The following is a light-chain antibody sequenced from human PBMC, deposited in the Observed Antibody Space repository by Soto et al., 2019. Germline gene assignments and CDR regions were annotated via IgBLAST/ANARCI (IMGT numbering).Light chain of an antibody. CDR2: MSS. CDR1: QSLLRSNGGNY. Sequence: DTVMTQSPLSLPVTPGEPASISCRSSQSLLRSNGGNYWNWYLQKPGQSPQLLIYMSSTRASGVPDRFSGSGSGSDFSLKISKVEAEDVGVYYCMRDLQILAFCQGTKVEIK. V-gene: IGKV2-28*01. J-gene: IGKJ1*01. CDR3: MRDLQILA.